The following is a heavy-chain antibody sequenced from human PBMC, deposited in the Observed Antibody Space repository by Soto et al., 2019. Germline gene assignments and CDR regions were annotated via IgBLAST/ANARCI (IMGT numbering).Heavy chain of an antibody. CDR3: ARSGGLDRDFNY. J-gene: IGHJ4*02. V-gene: IGHV1-69*12. CDR2: IIPMFDTP. D-gene: IGHD2-15*01. CDR1: GGTFSSDS. Sequence: QVQLVPSGAEVKKPGSSVKVSCKASGGTFSSDSFSWVRQAPGQGLEWMGGIIPMFDTPIYAQKFQYRVRITADESTSTADTQLRSLRSGDTAVYYCARSGGLDRDFNYWGQGSLVTVSS.